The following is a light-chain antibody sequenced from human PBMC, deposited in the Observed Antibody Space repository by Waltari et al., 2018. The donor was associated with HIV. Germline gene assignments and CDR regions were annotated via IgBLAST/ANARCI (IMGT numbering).Light chain of an antibody. V-gene: IGLV1-40*01. J-gene: IGLJ2*01. CDR1: SSNIGAGYD. Sequence: QSVLTQPPSVSGAPGQRVTISCTGSSSNIGAGYDVHWYQQVPGTAPKLLIFGNSNRPSGVPDRFSGSKSATSASLAITGRQAEDEADYFCQSYDSSLTVVIFGGGTKLTVL. CDR2: GNS. CDR3: QSYDSSLTVVI.